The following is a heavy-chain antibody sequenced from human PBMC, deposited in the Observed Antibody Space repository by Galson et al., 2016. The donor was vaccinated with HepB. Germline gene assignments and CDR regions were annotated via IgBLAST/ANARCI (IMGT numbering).Heavy chain of an antibody. V-gene: IGHV1-46*01. CDR1: GYTFINYY. Sequence: SVKVSCKASGYTFINYYLHWVRQAPGQGLEWMGIMNPSSGSATYAQKFQGRVTMARDTSMTTAYMGVTSLRSEDTAVYYCARGAGDTITDAVLDDDFDTWGQGTLVTVSS. D-gene: IGHD2-8*02. CDR3: ARGAGDTITDAVLDDDFDT. J-gene: IGHJ3*02. CDR2: MNPSSGSA.